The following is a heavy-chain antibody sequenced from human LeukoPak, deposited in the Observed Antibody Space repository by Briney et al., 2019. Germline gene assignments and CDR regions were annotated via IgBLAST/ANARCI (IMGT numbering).Heavy chain of an antibody. CDR3: ARQEEDTGFDY. CDR1: GGSISSYY. V-gene: IGHV4-59*08. Sequence: SETPSLTCTVSGGSISSYYWSWIRQPPGKGLEWIGYIYYSGSTNYNPSLKSRVTISVDTSKNQFSLKLSSVTAADTAVYYCARQEEDTGFDYWGQGTLVTVSS. J-gene: IGHJ4*02. CDR2: IYYSGST.